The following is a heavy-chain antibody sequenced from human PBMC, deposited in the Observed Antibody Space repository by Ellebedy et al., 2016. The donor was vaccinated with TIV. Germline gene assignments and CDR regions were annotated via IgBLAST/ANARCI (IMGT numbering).Heavy chain of an antibody. Sequence: GSLRLXXAVYASSFSGYYWSWIRQPPGKGLEWIGEINHSGSTNYNPSLKSRVTISVDTSKNQFSLKLSSVTAADTAVYYWARGYQWGYYYYMDVWGKGTTVTVSS. CDR2: INHSGST. CDR3: ARGYQWGYYYYMDV. V-gene: IGHV4-34*01. CDR1: ASSFSGYY. D-gene: IGHD1-26*01. J-gene: IGHJ6*03.